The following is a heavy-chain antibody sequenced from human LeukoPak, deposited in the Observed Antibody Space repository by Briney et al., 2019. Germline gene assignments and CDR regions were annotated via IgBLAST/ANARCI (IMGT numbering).Heavy chain of an antibody. D-gene: IGHD1-26*01. CDR2: IIPILGTA. Sequence: ASVKVSCKASGGTFSSYAISWVRQAPGQGLEWMGGIIPILGTANYAQKFQGRVTITADESTSTAYVELSSLRSEDTAVYYCARDGPDSGSRYFDYWGQGTLVTVSS. CDR3: ARDGPDSGSRYFDY. V-gene: IGHV1-69*13. J-gene: IGHJ4*02. CDR1: GGTFSSYA.